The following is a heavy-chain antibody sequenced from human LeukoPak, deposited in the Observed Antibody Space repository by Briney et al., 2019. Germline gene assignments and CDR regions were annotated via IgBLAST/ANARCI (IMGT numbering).Heavy chain of an antibody. D-gene: IGHD6-13*01. Sequence: GGSLRLSCAASGFTFSSYAMSWVRQAPGKGLERVSAISGSGGSTYYADSVKGRFTISRDNSKNTLYLQMNSLRAEDTAVYYCAKQKGRIAAAGTAEYWGQGTLVTVSS. CDR1: GFTFSSYA. J-gene: IGHJ4*02. CDR2: ISGSGGST. V-gene: IGHV3-23*01. CDR3: AKQKGRIAAAGTAEY.